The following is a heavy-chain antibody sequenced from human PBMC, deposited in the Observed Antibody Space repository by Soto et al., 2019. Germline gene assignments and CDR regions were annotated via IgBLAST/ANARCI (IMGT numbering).Heavy chain of an antibody. J-gene: IGHJ4*02. Sequence: QVQLVQSEAEVKKPESSVKVSCKAPGGTFSTYAISWVRKAPGQGLEWMGGIIPMFGTANYAQRFQDRVTITADESTNTVYMELSSLRSEDTAVYFCASGIQLWLRRINNGYSGWGQGTLVTVSS. CDR3: ASGIQLWLRRINNGYSG. V-gene: IGHV1-69*12. CDR2: IIPMFGTA. CDR1: GGTFSTYA. D-gene: IGHD5-18*01.